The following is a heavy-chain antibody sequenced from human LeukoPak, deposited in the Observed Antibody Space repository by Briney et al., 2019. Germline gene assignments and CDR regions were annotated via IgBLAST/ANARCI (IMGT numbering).Heavy chain of an antibody. V-gene: IGHV4-39*07. D-gene: IGHD3-10*01. CDR2: IYYSGST. CDR1: GGSISSSSYY. Sequence: SETLSLTCTVSGGSISSSSYYWGWIRQPPGKGLEWIGSIYYSGSTNYNPSLRSRVTISVDTSKNQFSLKLSSVTAADTAVYYCARTTMVRGTYYMDVWGKGTTVTISS. J-gene: IGHJ6*03. CDR3: ARTTMVRGTYYMDV.